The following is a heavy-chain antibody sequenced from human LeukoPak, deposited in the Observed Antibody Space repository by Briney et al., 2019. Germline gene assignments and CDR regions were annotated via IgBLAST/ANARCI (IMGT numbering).Heavy chain of an antibody. CDR1: GGSISSGGYS. D-gene: IGHD1-1*01. CDR3: ARGYNWNDGPATYGMDV. J-gene: IGHJ6*02. V-gene: IGHV4-30-2*01. Sequence: PSETLSPTCAVSGGSISSGGYSWSWIRQPPGKGLEWIGYIYHSGSTYYNPSLKSRVTISVDRSKNQFSLKLSYVTAADTAVYYCARGYNWNDGPATYGMDVWGQGTTVTVSS. CDR2: IYHSGST.